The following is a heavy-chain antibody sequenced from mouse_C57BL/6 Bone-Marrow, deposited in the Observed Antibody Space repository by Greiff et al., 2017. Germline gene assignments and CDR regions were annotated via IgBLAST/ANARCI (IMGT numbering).Heavy chain of an antibody. Sequence: QQSCKASGYTFTSYWMHWVKQRPGRGLEWIGRIDPNSGGTKYNEKFKSKATLTVDKPSSTAYMQLSSLTSEDSAVYYCARGLLLGDFDVWGTGTTVNGSS. J-gene: IGHJ1*03. CDR2: IDPNSGGT. CDR1: GYTFTSYW. CDR3: ARGLLLGDFDV. D-gene: IGHD1-1*01. V-gene: IGHV1-72*01.